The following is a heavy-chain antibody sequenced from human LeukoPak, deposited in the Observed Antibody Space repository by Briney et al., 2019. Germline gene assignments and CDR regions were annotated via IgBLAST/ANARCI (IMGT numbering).Heavy chain of an antibody. Sequence: SETLSLTCTVSGVSISTSCWSWIRQSPGRGLEWVGYRCDDGRDLYNPSLRSRVSRVTISVDASEKQFSLSLRSVTAADTAMYYCARTTRVTPDGRAEYFEDWGQGTLVIVSS. D-gene: IGHD4-11*01. V-gene: IGHV4-59*03. CDR2: RCDDGRD. CDR1: GVSISTSC. CDR3: ARTTRVTPDGRAEYFED. J-gene: IGHJ1*01.